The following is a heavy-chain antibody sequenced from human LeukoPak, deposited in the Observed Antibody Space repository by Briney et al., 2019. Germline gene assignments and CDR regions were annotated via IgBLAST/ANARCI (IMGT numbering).Heavy chain of an antibody. V-gene: IGHV3-11*01. D-gene: IGHD6-13*01. CDR2: ISTTGSSI. CDR1: GFNFRDYY. CDR3: ATHRYSSSWRHFDY. Sequence: GGSLRLSCAASGFNFRDYYMSWIRQAPGKGLEWVSYISTTGSSIYYADSVKGRFTISRDNAKNSLYLQMNSLRAEDTAVYYCATHRYSSSWRHFDYWGQGTLVTVSS. J-gene: IGHJ4*02.